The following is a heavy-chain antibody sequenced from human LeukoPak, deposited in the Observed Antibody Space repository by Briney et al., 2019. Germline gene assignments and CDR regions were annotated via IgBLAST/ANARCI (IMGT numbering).Heavy chain of an antibody. CDR1: GGSISSGGYY. Sequence: SETLSLTCTVSGGSISSGGYYWSWIRQHPGKGLEWIGYRHYSGTTYYNASLKSRLTISVDTSKNQFSLKLSSVTAADTAVYYCASHCSGDSCHFNWVDPWGQGTLVTVSS. D-gene: IGHD2-15*01. J-gene: IGHJ5*02. V-gene: IGHV4-31*03. CDR2: RHYSGTT. CDR3: ASHCSGDSCHFNWVDP.